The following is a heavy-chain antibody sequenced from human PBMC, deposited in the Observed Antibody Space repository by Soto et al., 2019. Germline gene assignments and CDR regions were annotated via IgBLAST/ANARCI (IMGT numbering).Heavy chain of an antibody. J-gene: IGHJ4*02. CDR3: ASAHCGGDCSYRHDRYYFES. V-gene: IGHV4-30-4*01. D-gene: IGHD2-21*02. Sequence: QVQLQESGPGLVKPSQSLSLTCTVSGGSITSDDYYWRWIRQPPGRGLEWIGYIFYSGSTHYNPSLKSRFIISLDTSKKQVSLKLSSVTAADTAVYYCASAHCGGDCSYRHDRYYFESWGQGTLVTVSS. CDR2: IFYSGST. CDR1: GGSITSDDYY.